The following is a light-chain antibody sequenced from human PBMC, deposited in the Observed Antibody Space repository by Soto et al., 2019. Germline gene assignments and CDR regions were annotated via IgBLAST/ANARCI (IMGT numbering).Light chain of an antibody. J-gene: IGKJ4*01. V-gene: IGKV3-15*01. Sequence: EIVMTQSPATLSVSPGERATLSCRASQSVTIYLAWYQQKPGQAPRLLIYSASTRATGIPARFSGSGSGTEFTLTISSLQSEDFAVYYCQQYNNWPLTFGGGTKVDNK. CDR2: SAS. CDR3: QQYNNWPLT. CDR1: QSVTIY.